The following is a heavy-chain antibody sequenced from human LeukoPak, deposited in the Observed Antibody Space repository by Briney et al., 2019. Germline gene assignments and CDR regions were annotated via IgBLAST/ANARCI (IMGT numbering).Heavy chain of an antibody. D-gene: IGHD3-22*01. CDR2: IFPGDSDT. V-gene: IGHV5-51*01. CDR1: GYSFTSYW. J-gene: IGHJ4*02. CDR3: ARRLTYDSRAYYCLDY. Sequence: GESLKISCKVSGYSFTSYWIGWVRQKPGKGLEWMGIIFPGDSDTRCSPSFQGQVTISADKSISAAYLQWSSLKASDTAMYYCARRLTYDSRAYYCLDYWGQGTLVTVSS.